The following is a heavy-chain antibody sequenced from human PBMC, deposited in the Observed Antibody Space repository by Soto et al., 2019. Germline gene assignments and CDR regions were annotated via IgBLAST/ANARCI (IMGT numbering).Heavy chain of an antibody. CDR2: INGYNGNT. Sequence: QVQLVQSGAEVKKPGASVKVSCKASGYTFTTYGISWVRQAPGQGLEWMGWINGYNGNTNYAQKLQGRVTMTTDTSTRTAYMELRSLRSADTAVYYFARDPVAGTYFDYWGQGTLVTVSS. CDR1: GYTFTTYG. J-gene: IGHJ4*02. V-gene: IGHV1-18*01. D-gene: IGHD6-19*01. CDR3: ARDPVAGTYFDY.